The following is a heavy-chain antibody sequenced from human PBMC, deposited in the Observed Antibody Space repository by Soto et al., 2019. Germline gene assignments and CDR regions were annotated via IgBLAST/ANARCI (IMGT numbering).Heavy chain of an antibody. V-gene: IGHV3-11*01. Sequence: QVQLVESGGRLVKPGTSLRLSCAASGFLFNDYYMSWIRQAPGKGLEWVSYISSSGTNIYYADSVKGRFTISRDNAKNSLYLQMSSLRAEDTAVYYCARGDYYDSSGYYVPLFDHWGQGTLVTVSS. D-gene: IGHD3-22*01. J-gene: IGHJ4*02. CDR3: ARGDYYDSSGYYVPLFDH. CDR1: GFLFNDYY. CDR2: ISSSGTNI.